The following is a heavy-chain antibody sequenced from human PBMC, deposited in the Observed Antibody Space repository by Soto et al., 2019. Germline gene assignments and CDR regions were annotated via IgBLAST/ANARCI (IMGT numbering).Heavy chain of an antibody. CDR3: ARAVGYCSSTSCYTGWFDP. Sequence: NPSETLSLTCAVSGYSISSGYYWGWIRQPPGKGLEWIGSIYHSGSTYYNPSLKSRVTISVDTSKNQFSLKLSSVTAADTAVYYCARAVGYCSSTSCYTGWFDPWGQGTLVTVSS. CDR2: IYHSGST. V-gene: IGHV4-38-2*01. CDR1: GYSISSGYY. J-gene: IGHJ5*02. D-gene: IGHD2-2*02.